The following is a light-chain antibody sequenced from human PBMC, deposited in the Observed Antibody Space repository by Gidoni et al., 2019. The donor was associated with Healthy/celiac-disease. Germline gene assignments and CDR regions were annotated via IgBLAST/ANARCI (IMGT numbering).Light chain of an antibody. CDR3: QSYDSSLSVHVV. CDR1: SSNIGAGYA. CDR2: GNS. Sequence: QSVLTQPPSVSGAPGQRVTISCTGSSSNIGAGYAVHWYLQLPGTAPKLLIYGNSNRPSGVPDRFSGSKSGTSASLAITGLQAEDEADYYCQSYDSSLSVHVVFGGGTKLTVL. J-gene: IGLJ2*01. V-gene: IGLV1-40*01.